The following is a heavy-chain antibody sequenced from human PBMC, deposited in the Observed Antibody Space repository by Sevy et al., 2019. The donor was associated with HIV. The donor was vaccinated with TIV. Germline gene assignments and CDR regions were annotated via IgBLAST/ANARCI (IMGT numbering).Heavy chain of an antibody. CDR2: FDPEDGKR. D-gene: IGHD3-22*01. J-gene: IGHJ4*02. V-gene: IGHV1-24*01. Sequence: ASVKVSCKVSGHTLTESSMHWVRQAPGKGLEWMGTFDPEDGKRVHAQNFQGRVTMTEDTSTDTAYMELSSLRSEDTAVYYCTTTKDYYDSSGYPFDYWGQGTLVTVSS. CDR3: TTTKDYYDSSGYPFDY. CDR1: GHTLTESS.